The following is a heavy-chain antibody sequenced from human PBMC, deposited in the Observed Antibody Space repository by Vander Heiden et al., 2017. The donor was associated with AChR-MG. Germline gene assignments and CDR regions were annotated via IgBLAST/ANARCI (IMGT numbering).Heavy chain of an antibody. CDR1: GYSISSGYY. V-gene: IGHV4-38-2*01. Sequence: QVQLQESGPGLVKPSETLSLTCGVSGYSISSGYYWAWIRQPPGKGLEWIGSVYHSGSTYYNPSLKSRVTMSVDTSKNQLSLKLSSVTAADTAVYYCARISWSSTFYFAYWGQGTLVTVSS. D-gene: IGHD3-10*01. J-gene: IGHJ4*02. CDR3: ARISWSSTFYFAY. CDR2: VYHSGST.